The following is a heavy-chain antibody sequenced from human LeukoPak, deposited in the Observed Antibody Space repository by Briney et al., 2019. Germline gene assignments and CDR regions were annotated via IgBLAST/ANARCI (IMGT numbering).Heavy chain of an antibody. J-gene: IGHJ4*02. CDR1: GASIRTYY. D-gene: IGHD3-10*01. V-gene: IGHV4-4*07. Sequence: SETLSLTCTVSGASIRTYYWSWIRQPAGKGLEWIGRISASGNTDHNPSLKSRVTMSVDTSKNQVSLNLNSVAAADTAVYYCASSLYYYTSGAGFDYWGQGTLVTVSA. CDR3: ASSLYYYTSGAGFDY. CDR2: ISASGNT.